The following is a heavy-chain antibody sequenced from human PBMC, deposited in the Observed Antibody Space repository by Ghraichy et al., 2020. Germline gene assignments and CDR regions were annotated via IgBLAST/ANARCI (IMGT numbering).Heavy chain of an antibody. J-gene: IGHJ6*02. CDR2: ISWNSGSI. CDR1: GFTFDDYA. CDR3: ARGGYYYYYYGMDV. Sequence: LSLTCAASGFTFDDYAMHWVRQAPGKGLEWVSGISWNSGSIGYADSVKGRFTISRDNAKNSLYLQMNSLRAEDTALYYCARGGYYYYYYGMDVWGQGTTVTVSS. V-gene: IGHV3-9*01. D-gene: IGHD3-16*01.